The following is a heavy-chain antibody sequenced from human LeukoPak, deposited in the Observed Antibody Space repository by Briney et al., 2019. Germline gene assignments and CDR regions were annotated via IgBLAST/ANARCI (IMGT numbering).Heavy chain of an antibody. V-gene: IGHV4-39*07. D-gene: IGHD3-16*01. CDR1: GGSISSSNYY. CDR2: INHSGST. CDR3: ARASRKSIMITFGGAFDY. Sequence: SETLSLTCTVSGGSISSSNYYWTWIRQPPGKGLEWIGEINHSGSTNYNPSLKSRVTISIDTSKNRFSLKLSSVTAADTAVYYCARASRKSIMITFGGAFDYWGQGTLVTVSS. J-gene: IGHJ4*02.